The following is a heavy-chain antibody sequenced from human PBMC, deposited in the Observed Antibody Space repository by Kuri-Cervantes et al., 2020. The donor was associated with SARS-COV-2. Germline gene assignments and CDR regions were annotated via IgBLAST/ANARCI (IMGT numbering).Heavy chain of an antibody. CDR1: GDSVSSNSAA. Sequence: LRLSCAISGDSVSSNSAAWNWIRQSPSRGLEWLGRTYYRPKWYNDYAVSVKSRITINPDTSKNQFSLRLNSVTPEDTAVYYCARDVSGYSSSWYGPYYFDYWGQGTLVTVSS. V-gene: IGHV6-1*01. D-gene: IGHD6-13*01. CDR3: ARDVSGYSSSWYGPYYFDY. CDR2: TYYRPKWYN. J-gene: IGHJ4*02.